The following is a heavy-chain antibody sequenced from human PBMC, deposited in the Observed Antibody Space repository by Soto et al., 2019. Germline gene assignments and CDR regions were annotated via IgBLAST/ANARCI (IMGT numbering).Heavy chain of an antibody. CDR2: ISGNGANT. CDR1: GFTFINYA. V-gene: IGHV3-23*01. Sequence: LRLSCAASGFTFINYAMSWVRQAPGEGLEWVSTISGNGANTHYADSVKGRFSISRDNSKNTLYIQMNSLRAEDTAVYYCAKDYGSSRYFFDYWGQGALVTVSS. J-gene: IGHJ4*02. D-gene: IGHD6-19*01. CDR3: AKDYGSSRYFFDY.